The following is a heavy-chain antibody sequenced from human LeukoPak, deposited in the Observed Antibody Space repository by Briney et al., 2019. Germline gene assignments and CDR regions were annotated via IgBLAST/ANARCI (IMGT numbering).Heavy chain of an antibody. V-gene: IGHV3-23*01. CDR2: ISGSGGST. CDR1: GFTFSSYA. CDR3: ARRGYYYNSGLAFDI. J-gene: IGHJ3*02. D-gene: IGHD3-22*01. Sequence: GGSLRLSCAASGFTFSSYAMSWVRQAPGKGLEWVSAISGSGGSTYYADSVKGRFTISRDDAKNSLYLQMNSLRAEDTAVYFCARRGYYYNSGLAFDIWGQGTMVTVSS.